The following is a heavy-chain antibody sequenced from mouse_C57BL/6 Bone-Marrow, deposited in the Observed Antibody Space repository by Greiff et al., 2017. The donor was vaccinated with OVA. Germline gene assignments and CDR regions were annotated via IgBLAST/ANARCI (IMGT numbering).Heavy chain of an antibody. CDR3: AKLLRSSSYAMDY. Sequence: QVQLKESGPGLVQPSQSLSITCTVSGFSLTSYGVHWVRQSPGKGLEWLGVIWRGGSTDYNAAFLSRLGITTDNSTSNVFFKMNSLLADDTAIYYCAKLLRSSSYAMDYWGQGTSVTVSS. V-gene: IGHV2-5*01. D-gene: IGHD1-1*01. CDR2: IWRGGST. J-gene: IGHJ4*01. CDR1: GFSLTSYG.